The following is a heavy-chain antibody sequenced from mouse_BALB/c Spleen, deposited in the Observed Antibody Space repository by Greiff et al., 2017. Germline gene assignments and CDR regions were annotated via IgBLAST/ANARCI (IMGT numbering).Heavy chain of an antibody. Sequence: EVKLMESGGGLVKPGGSLKLSCAASGFAFSSYAMSWVRQTPEKRLEWVAYISSGGGSTYYPDTVKGRFTISRDNAKNTLYLQMSSLKSEDTAMYYCARHRYYAMDYWGQGTSVTVSS. CDR1: GFAFSSYA. V-gene: IGHV5-12-1*01. CDR3: ARHRYYAMDY. J-gene: IGHJ4*01. CDR2: ISSGGGST.